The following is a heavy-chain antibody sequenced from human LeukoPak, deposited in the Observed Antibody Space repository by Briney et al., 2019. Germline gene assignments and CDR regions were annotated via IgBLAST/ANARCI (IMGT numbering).Heavy chain of an antibody. CDR2: INSDGSST. CDR1: GFTFSSYE. J-gene: IGHJ4*02. Sequence: GGSLRLSCAASGFTFSSYEMNWVRQAPGKGLVWVSRINSDGSSTSYADSVKGRFTISRDNAKNTLYLQMNSLRAEDTAVYYCAIQLWLLSSFDYWGQGTLVTVSS. CDR3: AIQLWLLSSFDY. D-gene: IGHD5-18*01. V-gene: IGHV3-74*01.